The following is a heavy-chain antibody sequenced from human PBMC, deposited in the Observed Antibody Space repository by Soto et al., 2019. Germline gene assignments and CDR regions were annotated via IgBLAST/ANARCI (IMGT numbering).Heavy chain of an antibody. CDR2: IYYSGST. D-gene: IGHD6-13*01. CDR3: ARLPGIAAAGPTIYYFDY. CDR1: GGSISSYY. J-gene: IGHJ4*02. Sequence: PSETLSLTCTVSGGSISSYYWSWIRQPPGKGLEWIGYIYYSGSTNYNPSLKSRVTISVDTSKNQFSLKLSSVTAADTAVYYCARLPGIAAAGPTIYYFDYWGQGTLVTVSS. V-gene: IGHV4-59*08.